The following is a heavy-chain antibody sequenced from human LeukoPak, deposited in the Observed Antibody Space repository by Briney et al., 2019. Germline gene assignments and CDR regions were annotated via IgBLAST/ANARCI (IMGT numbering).Heavy chain of an antibody. J-gene: IGHJ4*02. CDR3: ARVRGSGSYPDY. V-gene: IGHV4-59*01. CDR2: IYYSGST. D-gene: IGHD1-26*01. CDR1: GGSISSYY. Sequence: SETLSLTCTVSGGSISSYYWSWIRQPPGKGLEWIGYIYYSGSTNYNPSLKSRVTISVDTSKNQFSLKLSSVTAADTAVYYCARVRGSGSYPDYWGQGTLVTVSS.